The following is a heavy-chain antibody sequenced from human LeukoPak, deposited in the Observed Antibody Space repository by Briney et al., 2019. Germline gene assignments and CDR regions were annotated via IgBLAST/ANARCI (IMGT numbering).Heavy chain of an antibody. J-gene: IGHJ5*02. Sequence: ASVKVSCKASGGTFTRYPISWVRQAPGQGHEWMGGIIPIFGTANYAQKFQGRVTITADESTSTAYMELSSLKSEDTAVYYCARVVVVVAATLGWFDPWGQGTLVTVSS. CDR3: ARVVVVVAATLGWFDP. V-gene: IGHV1-69*13. D-gene: IGHD2-15*01. CDR1: GGTFTRYP. CDR2: IIPIFGTA.